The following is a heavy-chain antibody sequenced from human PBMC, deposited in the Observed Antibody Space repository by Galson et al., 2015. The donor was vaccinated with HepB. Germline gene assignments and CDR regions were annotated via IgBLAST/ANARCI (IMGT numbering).Heavy chain of an antibody. CDR2: ISGSGGST. J-gene: IGHJ4*02. D-gene: IGHD1-26*01. Sequence: SLRLSCAASGFTFSSYAMSWVRQAPGKGLEWVSAISGSGGSTYYADSVKGRFSISRDISKSTLYLQMNSLRAEDTAVYYCAKTWGRWELLLFDYWGQGTLVTVSS. CDR3: AKTWGRWELLLFDY. V-gene: IGHV3-23*01. CDR1: GFTFSSYA.